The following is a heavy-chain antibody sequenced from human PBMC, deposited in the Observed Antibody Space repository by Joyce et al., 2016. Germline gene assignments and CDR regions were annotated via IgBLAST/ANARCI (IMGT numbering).Heavy chain of an antibody. Sequence: EVQLLESGGGLVQPGGSLRLSCAASGFTFSNYWMALVRQAAGKGLEWVANIRLDGGERYLLDSVKGRFTISRDITKNSLYLQMNSLGAEDTALYYCARVANYDGSGSYYYYGMDAWGQGTAVTVSS. CDR1: GFTFSNYW. D-gene: IGHD3-10*01. CDR3: ARVANYDGSGSYYYYGMDA. CDR2: IRLDGGER. V-gene: IGHV3-7*01. J-gene: IGHJ6*02.